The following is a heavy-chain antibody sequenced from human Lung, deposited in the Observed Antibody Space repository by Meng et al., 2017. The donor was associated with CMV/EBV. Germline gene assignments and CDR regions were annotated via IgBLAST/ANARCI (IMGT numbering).Heavy chain of an antibody. Sequence: GGSLRLSCVASGFTFSRNAMHWVRQAPGKGLEWVAFIRYDGSNKYYADSVKGRFTISRDNSKNTVYVQMNSLRAEDTAVYYCAKDRIAVVPKGGLIRPRVDYYYGMDVWGQGTTVTVFS. V-gene: IGHV3-30*02. CDR1: GFTFSRNA. J-gene: IGHJ6*02. CDR3: AKDRIAVVPKGGLIRPRVDYYYGMDV. CDR2: IRYDGSNK. D-gene: IGHD6-19*01.